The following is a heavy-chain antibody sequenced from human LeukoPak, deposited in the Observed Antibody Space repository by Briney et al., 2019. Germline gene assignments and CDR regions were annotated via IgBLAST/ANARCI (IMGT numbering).Heavy chain of an antibody. CDR2: ISGSGAST. J-gene: IGHJ4*02. CDR1: GFTFSSYA. CDR3: AKEIHIAMVRGVTIPDY. Sequence: PGGPLRLSRAASGFTFSSYAMSWVRQAPGRGLEWVSAISGSGASTYYADSVKGRFTISRDNSKNTLYLQMNSLRAEDTAVYYCAKEIHIAMVRGVTIPDYWGQGTLVTVSS. D-gene: IGHD3-10*01. V-gene: IGHV3-23*01.